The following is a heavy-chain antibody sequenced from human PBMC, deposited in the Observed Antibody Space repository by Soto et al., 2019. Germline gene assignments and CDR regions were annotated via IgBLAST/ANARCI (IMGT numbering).Heavy chain of an antibody. CDR3: TTEWGDYTRSIDY. Sequence: GGSLRLSCAASGFTFSNAWMSLVRQSPGKGLEWVGRIKIKTDGGTTDYAAPVKGRFTISRDDSKNTLYLQMNSLKTEDTAVYYCTTEWGDYTRSIDYWGPRILAAV. D-gene: IGHD4-17*01. V-gene: IGHV3-15*01. CDR1: GFTFSNAW. CDR2: IKIKTDGGTT. J-gene: IGHJ4*02.